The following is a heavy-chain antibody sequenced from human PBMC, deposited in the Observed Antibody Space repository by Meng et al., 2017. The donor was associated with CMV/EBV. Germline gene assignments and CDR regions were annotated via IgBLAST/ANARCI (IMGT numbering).Heavy chain of an antibody. CDR1: GYTFTSYG. D-gene: IGHD3-10*01. CDR2: ISAYNGNT. V-gene: IGHV1-18*01. CDR3: AAYPQTMVRGVALWGAFDY. J-gene: IGHJ4*02. Sequence: QFKLVQSGVEVKKPGASVKVSCKASGYTFTSYGISWVRQAPGQGLEWMGWISAYNGNTNYAQKLQGRVTMTTDTSTSTAYMELRSLRSDDTAVYYCAAYPQTMVRGVALWGAFDYWGQGTLVTVSS.